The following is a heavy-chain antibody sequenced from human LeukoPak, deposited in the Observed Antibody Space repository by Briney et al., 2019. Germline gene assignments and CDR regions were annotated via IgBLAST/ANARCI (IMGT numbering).Heavy chain of an antibody. Sequence: SETLSLTCTVSGGSISSYYWTWIRQPPGKGLEWIGYIYHRGSANYNPSLKSRVTISVDTSKNQFSLTLSSVTAADAAVYYCARGKTLFDYWGQGTLVTVSS. CDR1: GGSISSYY. J-gene: IGHJ4*02. V-gene: IGHV4-59*01. CDR2: IYHRGSA. CDR3: ARGKTLFDY. D-gene: IGHD2/OR15-2a*01.